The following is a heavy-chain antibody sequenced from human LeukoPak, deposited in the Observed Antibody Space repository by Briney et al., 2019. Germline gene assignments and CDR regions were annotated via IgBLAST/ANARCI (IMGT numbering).Heavy chain of an antibody. J-gene: IGHJ4*02. D-gene: IGHD3-22*01. Sequence: GRSLRLSCAASGFTFSRSAVHWVRQAPGKGLEWVAVISHDGSNTDYTDSVKGRFTISRDNSKNTLYLQMNSLRAEDTAVYYCANPEEDSSGYYYFDYWGQGTLVTVSS. CDR3: ANPEEDSSGYYYFDY. CDR2: ISHDGSNT. V-gene: IGHV3-30*18. CDR1: GFTFSRSA.